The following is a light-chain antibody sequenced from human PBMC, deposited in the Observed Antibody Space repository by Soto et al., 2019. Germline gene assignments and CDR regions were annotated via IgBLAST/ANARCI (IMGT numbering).Light chain of an antibody. Sequence: QSVLTQPPSVSGAPVQRVTISCTGSSSNIGAGYDVHWYQQLPGTAPKLLIYGNSNRPSGVPDRFSGSKSGTSASLAITGLQAEDEADYYCQYYDSSLSGLVFGTGTKVTVL. CDR2: GNS. J-gene: IGLJ1*01. CDR1: SSNIGAGYD. CDR3: QYYDSSLSGLV. V-gene: IGLV1-40*01.